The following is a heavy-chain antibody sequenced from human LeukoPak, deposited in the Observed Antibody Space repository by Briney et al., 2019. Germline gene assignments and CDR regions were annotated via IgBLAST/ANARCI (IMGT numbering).Heavy chain of an antibody. V-gene: IGHV1-3*01. D-gene: IGHD4-17*01. CDR2: INAGNGNT. J-gene: IGHJ3*02. CDR1: GYTFTSYA. Sequence: ASVKVSCKASGYTFTSYAMHWVRQAPGQRLEWMGWINAGNGNTKYSQKFQGRVTITRDASASTAYMELSSLRSEDTAVYYCAGGRHYGDERGLDAFDIWGQGTMVTVSS. CDR3: AGGRHYGDERGLDAFDI.